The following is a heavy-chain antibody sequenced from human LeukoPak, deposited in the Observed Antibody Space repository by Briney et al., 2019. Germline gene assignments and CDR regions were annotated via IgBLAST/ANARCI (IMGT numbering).Heavy chain of an antibody. D-gene: IGHD3-16*01. Sequence: GGSLRLSCAAPGFTFSTYHMIWVRQAPGEGLEWLSFIDPSSTFIQYADSVKGRFTVSRDNAENSLYLQMSSLRAEDTAVYYCLRDMSASQRAHDYWGQGTLVTVSS. CDR2: IDPSSTFI. V-gene: IGHV3-21*01. J-gene: IGHJ4*02. CDR1: GFTFSTYH. CDR3: LRDMSASQRAHDY.